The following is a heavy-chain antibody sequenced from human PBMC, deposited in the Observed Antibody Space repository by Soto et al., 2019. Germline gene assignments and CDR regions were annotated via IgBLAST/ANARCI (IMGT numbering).Heavy chain of an antibody. Sequence: GGSMRLSCAASGFTFSSYDMHWVRQATGKGLEWVSAIGTAGDTYYPGSVKGRFTISRENAKNSLYLQMNSLRAGDTAVYYCARATYDSSGYYYGYWGQGTLVTVS. CDR1: GFTFSSYD. J-gene: IGHJ4*02. V-gene: IGHV3-13*01. CDR3: ARATYDSSGYYYGY. CDR2: IGTAGDT. D-gene: IGHD3-22*01.